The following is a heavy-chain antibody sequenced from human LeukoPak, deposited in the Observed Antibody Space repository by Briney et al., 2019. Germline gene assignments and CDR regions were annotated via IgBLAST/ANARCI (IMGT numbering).Heavy chain of an antibody. J-gene: IGHJ4*02. CDR2: IRSKAYGGTP. Sequence: GGSLRLSCTASGFTFGDYAMSWFRQAPGKGLEWVGLIRSKAYGGTPEYAASVKGRFIISRDDSKRIAYLQMNSLNTEDTAAYYCSGFKSTVPALFDYWGQGALVTVSS. CDR3: SGFKSTVPALFDY. CDR1: GFTFGDYA. D-gene: IGHD4-17*01. V-gene: IGHV3-49*03.